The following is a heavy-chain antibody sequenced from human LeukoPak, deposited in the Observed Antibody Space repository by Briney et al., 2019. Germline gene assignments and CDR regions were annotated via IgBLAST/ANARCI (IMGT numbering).Heavy chain of an antibody. V-gene: IGHV1-3*01. Sequence: ASVKVSCKASGYTFTSYAMHWVRQAPGQRLEWMGWINAGNGNTKYSQKFQGRVTITRDTSASTAYMELSSLRSEDTAVYYCARSVAYYYDSSGPYYFDYWGQGTLVTVSS. CDR3: ARSVAYYYDSSGPYYFDY. CDR1: GYTFTSYA. D-gene: IGHD3-22*01. CDR2: INAGNGNT. J-gene: IGHJ4*02.